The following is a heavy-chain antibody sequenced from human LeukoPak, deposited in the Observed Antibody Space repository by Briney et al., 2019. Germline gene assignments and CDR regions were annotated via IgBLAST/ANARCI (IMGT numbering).Heavy chain of an antibody. CDR1: GGSISSYY. V-gene: IGHV4-59*01. CDR2: IHYSGST. J-gene: IGHJ4*02. D-gene: IGHD1-7*01. CDR3: ARVSWNWSLDY. Sequence: PSETLSLTCTVSGGSISSYYWSWIRQPPGKGLEWIGYIHYSGSTNYNPSLKSRVTISVDTSKNQFSLKLSSVTAADTAVYYCARVSWNWSLDYWGQGTLVTVSS.